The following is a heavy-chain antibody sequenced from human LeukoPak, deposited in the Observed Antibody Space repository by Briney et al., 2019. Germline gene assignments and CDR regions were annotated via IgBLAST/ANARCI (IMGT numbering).Heavy chain of an antibody. CDR2: LSYDGTNK. CDR1: GFTFGDYG. CDR3: AKDVIADSSGYPYYFDY. V-gene: IGHV3-30*18. J-gene: IGHJ4*02. D-gene: IGHD3-22*01. Sequence: GRSLRLSCAVSGFTFGDYGMHWVRQAPGKGLEWLAVLSYDGTNKYYADSVKGRFTISRDNFKNTLDLQMNSLRAEDTAVYYCAKDVIADSSGYPYYFDYWGQGTLVTVSS.